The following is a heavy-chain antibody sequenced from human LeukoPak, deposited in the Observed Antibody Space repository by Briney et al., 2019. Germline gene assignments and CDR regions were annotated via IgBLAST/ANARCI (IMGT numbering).Heavy chain of an antibody. CDR3: ARAMRGVVTIDY. CDR2: IYYSGST. Sequence: SETLSLTCTVSGGSISSGDYYWSWIRQPPGKGMEWIGHIYYSGSTYYNPSLKSRVTISVDTSKNQFSLKLSSVTAADTAVYYCARAMRGVVTIDYWGQGTLVTVSS. CDR1: GGSISSGDYY. J-gene: IGHJ4*02. V-gene: IGHV4-30-4*08. D-gene: IGHD3-3*01.